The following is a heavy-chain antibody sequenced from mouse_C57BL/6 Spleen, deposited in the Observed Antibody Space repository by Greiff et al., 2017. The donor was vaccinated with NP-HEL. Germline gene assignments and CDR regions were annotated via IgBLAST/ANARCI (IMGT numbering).Heavy chain of an antibody. V-gene: IGHV1-54*01. CDR1: GYAFTNYL. D-gene: IGHD1-1*01. CDR3: ATTVVANYAMDY. Sequence: QVQLKQSGAELVRPGTSVKVSCKASGYAFTNYLIEWVKQRPGQGLEWIGVINPGSGGTNYNEKFKGKATLTADKSSSTAYMQLSSLTSEDSAVYFCATTVVANYAMDYWGQGTSVTVSS. CDR2: INPGSGGT. J-gene: IGHJ4*01.